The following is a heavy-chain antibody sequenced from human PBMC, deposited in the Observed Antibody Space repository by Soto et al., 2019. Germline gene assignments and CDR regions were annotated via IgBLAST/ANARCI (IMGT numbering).Heavy chain of an antibody. CDR2: IWYDGSNK. V-gene: IGHV3-33*01. Sequence: QVQLVESGGGVVQPGRSLRLSCAASGFTFSSYGMHWVRQAPGKGLEWVAVIWYDGSNKYYAESVKGRFTISRDNYKNTLYLQMNSLRAEDTAVYYCARFLDDSSGYYPIYYYGMDVWDQGTTVTVSS. CDR1: GFTFSSYG. D-gene: IGHD3-22*01. J-gene: IGHJ6*02. CDR3: ARFLDDSSGYYPIYYYGMDV.